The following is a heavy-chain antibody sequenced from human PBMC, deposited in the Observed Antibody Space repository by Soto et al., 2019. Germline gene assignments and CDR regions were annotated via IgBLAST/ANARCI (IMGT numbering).Heavy chain of an antibody. Sequence: PSETLSLTCTVSGGSISSGDYYWSWIRQPPGKGLEWIGYIYYSGSTYYNPSLKSRVTISVDTSKNQFSLKLSSVTAADTAVYYCARGVSTVTTFHFDYWGQGTLVTVSS. V-gene: IGHV4-30-4*01. CDR2: IYYSGST. CDR1: GGSISSGDYY. D-gene: IGHD4-17*01. CDR3: ARGVSTVTTFHFDY. J-gene: IGHJ4*02.